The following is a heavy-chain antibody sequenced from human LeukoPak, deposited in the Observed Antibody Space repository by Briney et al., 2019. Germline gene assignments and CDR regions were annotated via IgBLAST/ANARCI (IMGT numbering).Heavy chain of an antibody. Sequence: PSQTLSLTCTVSGGSISSYYWSWIRQPAGKGLEWIGRIYTSGSTNYNPSLKSRVTISVDKSKHQFSLKLSSVTAADTAVYYCARDDWNYGPGYYYYMDVWGKGTTVTVSS. CDR2: IYTSGST. V-gene: IGHV4-4*07. CDR1: GGSISSYY. CDR3: ARDDWNYGPGYYYYMDV. J-gene: IGHJ6*03. D-gene: IGHD1-7*01.